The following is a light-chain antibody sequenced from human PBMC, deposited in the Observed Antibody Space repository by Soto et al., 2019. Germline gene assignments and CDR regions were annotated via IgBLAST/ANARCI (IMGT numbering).Light chain of an antibody. CDR1: SSDVGGYNY. CDR3: SSYTSSSTVV. J-gene: IGLJ2*01. V-gene: IGLV2-14*01. CDR2: DVS. Sequence: QSALTQPASVSGSPGQSITISCTGTSSDVGGYNYVSWYQQHPGKAPKLMIYDVSNRPSGVSNRFSGSKSGNTASLTISGLQAEDEADYYFSSYTSSSTVVFGGGTKVT.